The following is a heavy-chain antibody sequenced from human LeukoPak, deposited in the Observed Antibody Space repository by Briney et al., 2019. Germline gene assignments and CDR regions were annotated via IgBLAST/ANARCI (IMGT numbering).Heavy chain of an antibody. CDR1: EYSFTSYW. Sequence: GESLKISFKGSEYSFTSYWIGWVRQMPGKGLEWMGIIYPGDSYTNYSPSFQGHVTISADKSISTAYLQWSSLKASDTAMYYCARRTGFLFGMDVWGQGTPVTVSS. J-gene: IGHJ6*02. D-gene: IGHD6-19*01. V-gene: IGHV5-51*01. CDR3: ARRTGFLFGMDV. CDR2: IYPGDSYT.